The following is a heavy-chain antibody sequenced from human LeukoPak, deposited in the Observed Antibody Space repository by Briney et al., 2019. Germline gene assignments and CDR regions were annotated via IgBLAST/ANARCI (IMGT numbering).Heavy chain of an antibody. Sequence: PGGSLRLSCAASAFCLSAYNMNWVRQAPGKGLEWVSSISYTGTYIYYADSVKGRFTISRDNAQNSLYLQMNSLRAEDTAVYYCARDSGGRYYGSGSYYRVWGQGTLVTVSS. J-gene: IGHJ4*02. CDR2: ISYTGTYI. D-gene: IGHD3-10*01. CDR1: AFCLSAYN. V-gene: IGHV3-21*01. CDR3: ARDSGGRYYGSGSYYRV.